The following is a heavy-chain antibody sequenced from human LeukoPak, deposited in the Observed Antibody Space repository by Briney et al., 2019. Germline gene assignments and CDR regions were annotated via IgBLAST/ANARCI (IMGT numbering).Heavy chain of an antibody. V-gene: IGHV3-23*01. CDR1: GFTFNNYA. D-gene: IGHD3-10*01. J-gene: IGHJ4*02. Sequence: GGSLRLSCEASGFTFNNYAMNWVRQAPGKGLEWVSAMSGVGGTTYYAASVRGRFTISRDNSKNILSLQMSSLRVEDTAVYYCAKGSPGVVRGGAYFDSWGQGTPVSVSS. CDR3: AKGSPGVVRGGAYFDS. CDR2: MSGVGGTT.